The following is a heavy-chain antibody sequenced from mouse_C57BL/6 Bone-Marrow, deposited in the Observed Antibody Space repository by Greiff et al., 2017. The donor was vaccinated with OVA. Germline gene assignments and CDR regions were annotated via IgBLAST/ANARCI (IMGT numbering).Heavy chain of an antibody. V-gene: IGHV1-76*01. J-gene: IGHJ4*01. CDR1: GYTFTNYY. D-gene: IGHD2-5*01. CDR3: AMGDVYSNYVGYAMGY. CDR2: IYPGSGNT. Sequence: QVQLQQSGAELVRPGASVKLSCKASGYTFTNYYINWVKQRPGQGLEWIARIYPGSGNTYYNEKFKGKATLTAEKSSSTAYMQLSSLTSEDSAVYFCAMGDVYSNYVGYAMGYWGPATSVTFS.